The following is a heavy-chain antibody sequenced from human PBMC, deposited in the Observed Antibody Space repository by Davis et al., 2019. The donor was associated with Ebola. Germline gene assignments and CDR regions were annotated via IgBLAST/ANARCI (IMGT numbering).Heavy chain of an antibody. V-gene: IGHV1-2*02. D-gene: IGHD1-14*01. CDR2: INPNSGGT. Sequence: ASVKVSCKASGYTFTGYYMHWVRQAPGQGLEWMGWINPNSGGTNYAQKFQGRVTMTRDTSISTAYMELSRLRSDDTAVYYCARDPEPSLGTGAFDIWGQGTMVTVSS. J-gene: IGHJ3*02. CDR1: GYTFTGYY. CDR3: ARDPEPSLGTGAFDI.